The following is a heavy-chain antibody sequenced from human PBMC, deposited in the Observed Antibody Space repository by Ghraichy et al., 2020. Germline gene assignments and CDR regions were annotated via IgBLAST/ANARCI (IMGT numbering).Heavy chain of an antibody. CDR2: INSDGRST. D-gene: IGHD1-26*01. Sequence: LSLTCAGSGFTFSNYWMYWVRQAPGKGLVWVSRINSDGRSTNYADSVKGRFTISRDNAKNTLYLQMNSLRAEDTAVYYCVRDMRLGPWGQGTLVTVSS. V-gene: IGHV3-74*01. CDR1: GFTFSNYW. J-gene: IGHJ5*02. CDR3: VRDMRLGP.